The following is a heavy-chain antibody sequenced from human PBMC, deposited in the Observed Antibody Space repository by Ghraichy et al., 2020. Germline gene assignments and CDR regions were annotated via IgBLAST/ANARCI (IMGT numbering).Heavy chain of an antibody. CDR2: ISGSGGST. Sequence: VGSLRLSCAASGFTFSSYAMSWVRQAPGKGLEWVSAISGSGGSTYYADSVKGRFTISRDNSKNTLYLQMNSLRAEDTAVYYCAKDPITMIVVDRLDYWGQGTLVTVSS. D-gene: IGHD3-22*01. CDR1: GFTFSSYA. J-gene: IGHJ4*02. CDR3: AKDPITMIVVDRLDY. V-gene: IGHV3-23*01.